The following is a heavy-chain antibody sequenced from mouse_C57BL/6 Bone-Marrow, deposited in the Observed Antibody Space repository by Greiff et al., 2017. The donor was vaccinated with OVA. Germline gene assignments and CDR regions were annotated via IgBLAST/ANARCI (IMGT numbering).Heavy chain of an antibody. D-gene: IGHD2-3*01. CDR2: IYPGSGNT. Sequence: QVTLKVSGAEVVRPGASVKLSCKASGYTFTDHYINWVKQRPGQGLEWIARIYPGSGNTYYNEKFKGKATLTAEKSSNTAYMQLSSLTSVNSAVYFAARDDGYFFEYWGQGTTLSVSS. CDR1: GYTFTDHY. J-gene: IGHJ2*01. CDR3: ARDDGYFFEY. V-gene: IGHV1-76*01.